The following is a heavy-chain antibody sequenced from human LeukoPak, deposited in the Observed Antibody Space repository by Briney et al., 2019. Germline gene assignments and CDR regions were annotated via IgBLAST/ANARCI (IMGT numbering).Heavy chain of an antibody. J-gene: IGHJ4*02. D-gene: IGHD1-26*01. CDR2: LDPENGEI. CDR3: ATGGIYSLLDY. V-gene: IGHV1-24*01. CDR1: GHTLPYLS. Sequence: ASVEVSCQGSGHTLPYLSTHWVRQAPGGGLEGMGGLDPENGEIIYAQKFQGRVTMTEDTSTDTAYMELSSLRSEDTAVYYCATGGIYSLLDYWGQGTLVTVSS.